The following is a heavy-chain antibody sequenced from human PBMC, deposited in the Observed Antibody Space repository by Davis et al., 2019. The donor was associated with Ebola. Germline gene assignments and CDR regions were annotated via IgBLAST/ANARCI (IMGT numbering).Heavy chain of an antibody. D-gene: IGHD1-26*01. CDR2: ISYDGSNK. J-gene: IGHJ4*02. V-gene: IGHV3-30*18. CDR1: GFTFSSYG. CDR3: AKEQWELPDY. Sequence: GESLKISCAASGFTFSSYGMHWVRQAPGKGLEWVAVISYDGSNKYYADSVKGRFTISRDNSKNTLYLQMNSLRAEDTAVYYCAKEQWELPDYWGQGTLVTVSS.